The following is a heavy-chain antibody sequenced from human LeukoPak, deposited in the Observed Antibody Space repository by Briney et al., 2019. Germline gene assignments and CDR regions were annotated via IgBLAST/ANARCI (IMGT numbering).Heavy chain of an antibody. CDR1: GYSFTSYW. CDR2: IYPGDSDT. CDR3: ARPLTGEDSGSYYGY. Sequence: GESLKISCKGSGYSFTSYWIGCVRQMPGKGLEWMGIIYPGDSDTRYSPSFQGQVTISADKSISTAYLQWSSLKASDTAMYYCARPLTGEDSGSYYGYWGQGTLVTVSS. D-gene: IGHD1-26*01. V-gene: IGHV5-51*01. J-gene: IGHJ4*02.